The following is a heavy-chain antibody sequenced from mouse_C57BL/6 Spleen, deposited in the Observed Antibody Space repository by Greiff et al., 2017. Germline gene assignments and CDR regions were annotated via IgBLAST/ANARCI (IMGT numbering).Heavy chain of an antibody. Sequence: VQLQESGAELVKPGASVKLSCKASGYTFTEYTIHWVKQRSGQGLEWIGWFYPGSGSIKYNEKFKDKATLTADKSSSTVYMELSRVASEDSAVYFCARHEGMGYYFDYWGQGTTLTVSS. J-gene: IGHJ2*01. CDR3: ARHEGMGYYFDY. CDR2: FYPGSGSI. CDR1: GYTFTEYT. V-gene: IGHV1-62-2*01. D-gene: IGHD2-3*01.